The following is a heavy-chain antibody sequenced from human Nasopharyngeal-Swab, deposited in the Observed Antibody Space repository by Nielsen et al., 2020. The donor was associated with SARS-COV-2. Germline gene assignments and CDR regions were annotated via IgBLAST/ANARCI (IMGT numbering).Heavy chain of an antibody. V-gene: IGHV3-74*01. CDR2: INSDGSST. D-gene: IGHD6-19*01. CDR3: ARGLGTGIAVAGTLFDY. J-gene: IGHJ4*02. Sequence: VRQMPGKGLVWVSRINSDGSSTSYADSVKGRFTISRDNAKNTLYLQMNSLRAEDTAVYYCARGLGTGIAVAGTLFDYWGQGTLVTVSS.